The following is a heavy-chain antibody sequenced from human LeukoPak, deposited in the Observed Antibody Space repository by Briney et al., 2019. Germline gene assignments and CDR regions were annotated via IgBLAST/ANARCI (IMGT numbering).Heavy chain of an antibody. CDR1: GYSFNNYW. V-gene: IGHV5-51*01. CDR3: ATYHSGTSGDWFDP. J-gene: IGHJ5*02. CDR2: IYPEISET. Sequence: GESLKISCKGSGYSFNNYWIGWVRQMPGKDLEWMGIIYPEISETRYSPSFQGQVTISADKSISTAYLQWSSLKTSDTAIYYCATYHSGTSGDWFDPWGQGTLVTVSS. D-gene: IGHD1-26*01.